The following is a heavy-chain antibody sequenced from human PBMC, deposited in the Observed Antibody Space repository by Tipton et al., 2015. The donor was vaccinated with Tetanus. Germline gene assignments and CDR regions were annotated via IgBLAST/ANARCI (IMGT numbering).Heavy chain of an antibody. CDR1: GGSISSYY. D-gene: IGHD2-15*01. J-gene: IGHJ4*02. CDR2: IYYSGST. V-gene: IGHV4-59*01. Sequence: TXSLTCTVSGGSISSYYWSWIRQPPGKGLEWIGYIYYSGSTNYNPSLKSRVTISVDTSKNQFSLKLSSVTAADTAVYYCARVSATATFDYWGQGTLVTVSS. CDR3: ARVSATATFDY.